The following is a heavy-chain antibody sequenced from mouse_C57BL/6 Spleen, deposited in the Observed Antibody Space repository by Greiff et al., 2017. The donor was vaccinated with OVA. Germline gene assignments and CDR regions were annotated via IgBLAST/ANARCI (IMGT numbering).Heavy chain of an antibody. CDR3: ASGVITTDYAMDY. J-gene: IGHJ4*01. V-gene: IGHV3-6*01. CDR2: ISYDGSN. Sequence: EVKLQESGPGLVKPSQSLSLTCSVTGYSITSGYYWNWIRQFPGNKLEWMGYISYDGSNNYNPSLKNRISITRDTSKNQFFLKLNSVTTEDTATYYCASGVITTDYAMDYWGQGTSVTVSS. D-gene: IGHD1-1*01. CDR1: GYSITSGYY.